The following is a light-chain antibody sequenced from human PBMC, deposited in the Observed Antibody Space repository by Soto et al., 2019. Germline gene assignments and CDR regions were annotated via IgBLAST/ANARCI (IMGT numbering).Light chain of an antibody. Sequence: EIVLTQSPGTLSLSPGERATLSCRASQSISSSYLAWYQQKPGQAPRLLVYGASSRATGIPDRFSGSGSGTDFTLTISRLEPDVFAVYYCQQYGSLRFTFGPGPKVDIK. CDR1: QSISSSY. CDR2: GAS. CDR3: QQYGSLRFT. V-gene: IGKV3-20*01. J-gene: IGKJ3*01.